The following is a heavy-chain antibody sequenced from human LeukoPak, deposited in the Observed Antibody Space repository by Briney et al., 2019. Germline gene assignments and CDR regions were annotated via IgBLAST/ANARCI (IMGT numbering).Heavy chain of an antibody. CDR1: GGSIRTSSYY. Sequence: SEILSLTYIVSGGSIRTSSYYWGWIRQTPGKGLEWIGSIHYSGSTYYNPSLKSRVTISVESTQFSLNLMSVTPADTATYYCARDDAASYYSWFGTWGQGILVTVSS. J-gene: IGHJ5*02. CDR2: IHYSGST. CDR3: ARDDAASYYSWFGT. V-gene: IGHV4-39*07. D-gene: IGHD1-26*01.